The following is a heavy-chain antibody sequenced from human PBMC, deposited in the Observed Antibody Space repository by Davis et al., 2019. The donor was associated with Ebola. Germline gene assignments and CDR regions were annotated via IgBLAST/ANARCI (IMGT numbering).Heavy chain of an antibody. Sequence: GESLKISCAASGFTFSSYDMHWVRQATGKGLEWVSAIGTAGDTYYPGSVKGRFTISRENAKNSLYLQMNSLRAGDTAVYYCARERGSSSAGFYYGMDVWGKGTTVTVSS. J-gene: IGHJ6*04. V-gene: IGHV3-13*01. D-gene: IGHD6-6*01. CDR3: ARERGSSSAGFYYGMDV. CDR2: IGTAGDT. CDR1: GFTFSSYD.